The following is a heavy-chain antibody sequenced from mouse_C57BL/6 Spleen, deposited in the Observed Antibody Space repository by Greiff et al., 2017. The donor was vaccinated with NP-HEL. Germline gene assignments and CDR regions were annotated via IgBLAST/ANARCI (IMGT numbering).Heavy chain of an antibody. CDR1: GYSFTSYY. J-gene: IGHJ3*01. V-gene: IGHV1-66*01. D-gene: IGHD1-1*01. CDR2: IYPGSGNT. Sequence: QVQLKQSGPELVKPGASVKISCKASGYSFTSYYIHWVKQRPGQGLEWIGWIYPGSGNTKYNEKFKGKATLTADTSSSTAYMQLSSLTSEDSAVYYCARDYGSFPFAYWGQGTLVTVSA. CDR3: ARDYGSFPFAY.